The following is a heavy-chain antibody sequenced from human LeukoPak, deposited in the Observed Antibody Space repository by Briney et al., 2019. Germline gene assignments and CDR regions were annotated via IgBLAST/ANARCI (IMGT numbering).Heavy chain of an antibody. D-gene: IGHD4-17*01. Sequence: ASVKVSCKASGGTFSSYAISWVRQAPGQGLEWMGRIIPILGIANYAQKFQGRVTITADKSTSTAYMELSSLRSEDTAVYYCARSRNDYGDSIDYWGQGTLVTVSS. CDR1: GGTFSSYA. CDR3: ARSRNDYGDSIDY. V-gene: IGHV1-69*04. CDR2: IIPILGIA. J-gene: IGHJ4*02.